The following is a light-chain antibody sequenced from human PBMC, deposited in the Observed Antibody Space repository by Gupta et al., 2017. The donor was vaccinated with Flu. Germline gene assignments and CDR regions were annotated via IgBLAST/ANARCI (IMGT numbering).Light chain of an antibody. CDR2: WAS. CDR3: QQYYSSPWT. J-gene: IGKJ1*01. Sequence: DIVMTQSPDSLAVSLGERATINCRSSQSVLHSFNSKNCLAWYQQKPGQPPNLLIYWASTRESGVPDRFSGSGSGTDFTLTISSLQAEDVAVYYCQQYYSSPWTFGQGTKVEIK. V-gene: IGKV4-1*01. CDR1: QSVLHSFNSKNC.